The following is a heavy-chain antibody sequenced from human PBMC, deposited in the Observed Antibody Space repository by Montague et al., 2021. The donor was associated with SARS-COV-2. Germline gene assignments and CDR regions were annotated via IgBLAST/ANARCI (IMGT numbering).Heavy chain of an antibody. V-gene: IGHV3-48*03. CDR2: ISSSGSTI. CDR1: GFTFRTYE. J-gene: IGHJ4*02. CDR3: ARDGRFGELDY. Sequence: SLRPSCAASGFTFRTYEMNWVRQAPGKGLEWVSYISSSGSTIYYADSVKGRFTISRDNAKNSLYLQMNCLRAEDTAVYYCARDGRFGELDYWGQGTLVTVST. D-gene: IGHD3-10*01.